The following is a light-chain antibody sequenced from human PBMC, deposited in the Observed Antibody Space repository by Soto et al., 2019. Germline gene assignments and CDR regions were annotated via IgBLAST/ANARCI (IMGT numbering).Light chain of an antibody. CDR3: LQGYHYPWT. J-gene: IGKJ1*01. CDR2: AAS. CDR1: QGVRND. V-gene: IGKV1-6*01. Sequence: IQMTQSPSSLSASVGDRVTITCRASQGVRNDVDWYQQKPGQAPKVLIYAASSLPSGVPPRFSGSGSGTDFTLNISRLQPEDSATYYCLQGYHYPWTFGQGTKVEIK.